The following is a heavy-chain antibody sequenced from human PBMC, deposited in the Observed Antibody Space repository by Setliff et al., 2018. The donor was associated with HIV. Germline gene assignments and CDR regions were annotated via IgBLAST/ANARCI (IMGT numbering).Heavy chain of an antibody. CDR1: GFTFSNYS. V-gene: IGHV3-21*01. CDR3: ARDGGGLGVY. CDR2: ISYNSHYI. D-gene: IGHD3-16*01. Sequence: VGSLRLSCAASGFTFSNYSMNWVRQAPGKGLEWVSSISYNSHYIYYADSVKGRFTISRDNAKNSLYLQMNSLRAEETAVYYCARDGGGLGVYWGQGTLVTVSS. J-gene: IGHJ4*02.